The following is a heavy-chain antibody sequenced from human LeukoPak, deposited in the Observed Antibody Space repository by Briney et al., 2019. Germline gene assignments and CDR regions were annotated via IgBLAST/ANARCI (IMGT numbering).Heavy chain of an antibody. Sequence: SETLSLTCTVSGGSISSSSYYWGWIRQPPGKGLEWIGSIYYSGSTYYNPSLKSRVTISVDTSKNQFSLKLSSVTAADTAVYYCARESPEGGSSYGAFDIWGQGTMVTVSS. CDR1: GGSISSSSYY. J-gene: IGHJ3*02. CDR3: ARESPEGGSSYGAFDI. D-gene: IGHD6-13*01. V-gene: IGHV4-39*07. CDR2: IYYSGST.